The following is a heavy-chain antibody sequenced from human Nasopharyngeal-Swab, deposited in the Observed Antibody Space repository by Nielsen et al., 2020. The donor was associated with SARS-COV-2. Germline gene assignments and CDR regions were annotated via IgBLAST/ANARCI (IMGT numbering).Heavy chain of an antibody. CDR1: GYSFTSYW. Sequence: GESLKISCKGSGYSFTSYWIGWVRQMPGKGLEWVGIIYPGDSDTNYSPSFQGHVTISADKSISTAYLQWSSLKASDTAMYYCARHSTQEAAAGNWFDPWGQGTLVTVSS. CDR3: ARHSTQEAAAGNWFDP. CDR2: IYPGDSDT. V-gene: IGHV5-51*01. D-gene: IGHD6-13*01. J-gene: IGHJ5*02.